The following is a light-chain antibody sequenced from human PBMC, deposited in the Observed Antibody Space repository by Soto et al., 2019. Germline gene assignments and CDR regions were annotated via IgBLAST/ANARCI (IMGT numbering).Light chain of an antibody. V-gene: IGKV3-11*01. CDR3: QQRSNWPT. CDR1: QSVSSY. Sequence: EIVLTQSPGTLSLSPGERATLSCRASQSVSSYLAWYQQKPGQAPRLLVYDASNRATGIPARFSGSGSGTDLTLTISSLEPEDFAVYYCQQRSNWPTFGQGTRLEIK. J-gene: IGKJ5*01. CDR2: DAS.